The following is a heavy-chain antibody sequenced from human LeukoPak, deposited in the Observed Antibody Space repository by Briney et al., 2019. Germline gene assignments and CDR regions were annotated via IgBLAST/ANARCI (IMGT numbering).Heavy chain of an antibody. J-gene: IGHJ4*02. Sequence: ASVKVSCKTSGYTFIDSYIHWVRQAPGQGLEWMGIINPSRGSTSYAQKFQGRVTMTRDTSTNTVYMELSSLRSEDTAVYYCASGSYYYDSSGLDYWGQGTLVTVSS. D-gene: IGHD3-22*01. CDR2: INPSRGST. CDR1: GYTFIDSY. V-gene: IGHV1-46*01. CDR3: ASGSYYYDSSGLDY.